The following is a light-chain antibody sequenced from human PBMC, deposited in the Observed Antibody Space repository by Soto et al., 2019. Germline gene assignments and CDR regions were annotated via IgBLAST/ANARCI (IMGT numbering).Light chain of an antibody. CDR1: SPNVGRNY. J-gene: IGLJ2*01. CDR3: AAWDDRLSGHVV. CDR2: RNN. Sequence: QSVLTQPPSASGTPGQRVTISCSGSSPNVGRNYVYWYQQVPGAAPKLLIYRNNQRPSGVADRFSGSKSDTSASLAISELRSEDEADYYCAAWDDRLSGHVVFGGGTKLTVL. V-gene: IGLV1-47*01.